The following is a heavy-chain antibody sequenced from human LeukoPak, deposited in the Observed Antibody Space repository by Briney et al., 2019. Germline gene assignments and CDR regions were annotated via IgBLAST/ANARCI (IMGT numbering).Heavy chain of an antibody. CDR1: GFTLSSYA. CDR2: ISYDGRNK. D-gene: IGHD5-18*01. J-gene: IGHJ4*02. V-gene: IGHV3-30-3*01. CDR3: ARDCRQLWSVRPLDY. Sequence: GGSLRLSCAASGFTLSSYAMQWVRHAPGKGLGWVAVISYDGRNKYYADSVKGRFTLSRDHSKNSLNLQMNSQRTDDTAVYYCARDCRQLWSVRPLDYWGQGTLVTVSS.